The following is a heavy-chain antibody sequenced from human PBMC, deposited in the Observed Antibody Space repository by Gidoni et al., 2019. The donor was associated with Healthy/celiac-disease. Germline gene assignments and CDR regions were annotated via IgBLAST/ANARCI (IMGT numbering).Heavy chain of an antibody. CDR1: GGNFSSES. Sequence: QVQLVQSGAEVKKPWSSVKVSCQAYGGNFSSESISWVRQAPGQGLDWMGGIITIFGTAHYAQKFQGRVTITADESTSTAYMELSSLRSEDTAVYYCARDGDNYYYYMDVWGKGTTVTVSS. CDR3: ARDGDNYYYYMDV. CDR2: IITIFGTA. D-gene: IGHD7-27*01. J-gene: IGHJ6*03. V-gene: IGHV1-69*01.